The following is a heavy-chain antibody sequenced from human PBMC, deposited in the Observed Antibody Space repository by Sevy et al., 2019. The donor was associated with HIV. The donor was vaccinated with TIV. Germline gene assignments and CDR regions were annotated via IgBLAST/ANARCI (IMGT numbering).Heavy chain of an antibody. CDR3: ARLPRSLSASDY. CDR2: IYYSGST. CDR1: GGSISSSSYY. Sequence: SETLSLTCTVSGGSISSSSYYWGWIRQPPGKGLWWIGSIYYSGSTYYDPSLKSRVTISVDTSKYQFSLKLSSVTAANTAGYYCARLPRSLSASDYWGQGTLVTVSS. J-gene: IGHJ4*02. V-gene: IGHV4-39*01.